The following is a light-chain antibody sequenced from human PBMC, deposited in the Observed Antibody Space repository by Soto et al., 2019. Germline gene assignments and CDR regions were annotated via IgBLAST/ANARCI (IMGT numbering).Light chain of an antibody. CDR2: EVN. CDR3: CSSGGSHKYV. J-gene: IGLJ1*01. CDR1: SSNVGSYKL. V-gene: IGLV2-23*02. Sequence: QYVLTQPASVCWTPGHSITIACTGTSSNVGSYKLVSWYQQHPGKAPKLMIFEVNKRPSGVSNRFSGSKSGNTASLTISGLKVEEEADYYCCSSGGSHKYVFGTGTKVTV.